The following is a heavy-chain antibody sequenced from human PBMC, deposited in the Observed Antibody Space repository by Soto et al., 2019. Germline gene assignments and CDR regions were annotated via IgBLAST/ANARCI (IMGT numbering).Heavy chain of an antibody. Sequence: QVQLVQSGAEVQKPGSSVKVSCKASGGTFSSYAISWVRQAPGQGLEWMGGIIPIFGTANYAQKFQGRVTITADESTSTAYMELSSLRSEDTAVYYCARGRGYSYRYYYYGMDVWGQGTTVTVSS. J-gene: IGHJ6*02. CDR3: ARGRGYSYRYYYYGMDV. CDR2: IIPIFGTA. V-gene: IGHV1-69*01. CDR1: GGTFSSYA. D-gene: IGHD5-18*01.